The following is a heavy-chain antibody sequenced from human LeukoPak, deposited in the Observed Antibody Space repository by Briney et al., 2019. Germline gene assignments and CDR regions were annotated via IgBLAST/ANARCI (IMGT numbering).Heavy chain of an antibody. V-gene: IGHV4-59*01. J-gene: IGHJ4*02. CDR2: IYYSGGT. CDR3: ARESYYSGWFDY. Sequence: SETLSLTCTVSGGSISSYYWTWIRQTPGKGLEWIGYIYYSGGTDYNTSLKSRVSISVDTSKNQFSLKLSSVTAADTAVYYCARESYYSGWFDYWGQGTLVTVSS. D-gene: IGHD6-19*01. CDR1: GGSISSYY.